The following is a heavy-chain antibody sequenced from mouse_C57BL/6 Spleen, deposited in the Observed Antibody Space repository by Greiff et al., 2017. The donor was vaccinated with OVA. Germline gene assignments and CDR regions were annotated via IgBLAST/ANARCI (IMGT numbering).Heavy chain of an antibody. Sequence: VQLQQPGAELVKPGASVKMSCKASGYTFTSYWITWVKQRPGQGLEWIGDIYPGSGSTNYTEKFKSKATLSVDTSSSPAYMQLSSLTSEDSAVYYCARWGADGYYYYFDYWGQGTTLTVSS. CDR3: ARWGADGYYYYFDY. CDR1: GYTFTSYW. CDR2: IYPGSGST. J-gene: IGHJ2*01. D-gene: IGHD2-3*01. V-gene: IGHV1-55*01.